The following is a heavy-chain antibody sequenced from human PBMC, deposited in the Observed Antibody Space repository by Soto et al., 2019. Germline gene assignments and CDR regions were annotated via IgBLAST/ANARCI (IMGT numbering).Heavy chain of an antibody. D-gene: IGHD6-19*01. Sequence: GGSLRLSCAASGFTFSSYGMHWVRQAPGKGLEWVAVISYDGSNKYYADSVKGRFTISRDNSKNTLYLQMNSLRAEDTAVYYCAKDSSSGDGGGLFDYWGQGTLVTVSS. CDR3: AKDSSSGDGGGLFDY. CDR2: ISYDGSNK. V-gene: IGHV3-30*18. J-gene: IGHJ4*02. CDR1: GFTFSSYG.